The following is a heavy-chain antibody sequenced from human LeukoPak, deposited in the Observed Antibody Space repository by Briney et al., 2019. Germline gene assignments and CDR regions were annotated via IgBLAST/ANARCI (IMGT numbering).Heavy chain of an antibody. D-gene: IGHD4-11*01. V-gene: IGHV3-11*04. CDR1: GFTFSDYY. J-gene: IGHJ4*02. CDR2: ITSSGTI. Sequence: PGGSLRLSCAASGFTFSDYYMTWIRQAPGKGLEWVSYITSSGTIYNADSVKGRFTISRDNAKNSLYLQMNSLGAEDTAVYYCARLSSNLDYWGQGTLVTVSS. CDR3: ARLSSNLDY.